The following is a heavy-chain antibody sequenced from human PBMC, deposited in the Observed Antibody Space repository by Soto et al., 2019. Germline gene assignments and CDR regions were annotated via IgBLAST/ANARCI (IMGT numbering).Heavy chain of an antibody. Sequence: GGSLRLSCAASGFTFSSYAMSWVRQAPGKGLEWVSAISGSGGSTYYADSVKGRFTISRDNSKNTLYLQTNSLRAEDTAVYYCATHILTGYYYYGMDVWGQGTTVTVSS. CDR2: ISGSGGST. CDR1: GFTFSSYA. CDR3: ATHILTGYYYYGMDV. J-gene: IGHJ6*02. D-gene: IGHD3-9*01. V-gene: IGHV3-23*01.